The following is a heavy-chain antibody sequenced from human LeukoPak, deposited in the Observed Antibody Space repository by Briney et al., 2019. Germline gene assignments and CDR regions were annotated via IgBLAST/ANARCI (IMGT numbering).Heavy chain of an antibody. Sequence: PSETLSLTCTVSGGSISSYYWSWIRQPPGKGLEWIGYIYYSGSTYYNPSLKSRVTISVDTSKNQFSLKLSSVTAADTAVYYCARVNGYDSTFDYWGQGTLVTVSS. V-gene: IGHV4-59*08. CDR2: IYYSGST. D-gene: IGHD5-12*01. J-gene: IGHJ4*02. CDR3: ARVNGYDSTFDY. CDR1: GGSISSYY.